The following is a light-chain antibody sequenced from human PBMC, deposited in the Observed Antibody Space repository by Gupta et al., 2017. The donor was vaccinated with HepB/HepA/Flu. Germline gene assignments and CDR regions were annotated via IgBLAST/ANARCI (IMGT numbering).Light chain of an antibody. CDR2: DVS. CDR1: SSDVGGYNY. Sequence: QSALTQPASVSGSPGQSITIPCTGTSSDVGGYNYVSWYQQYPGKATKVIIYDVSGRPSGVSDRFSGSKSGNVASLTISGLQAEDEADYYCCSYRSSTSLFVFGTGTKVTVL. J-gene: IGLJ1*01. CDR3: CSYRSSTSLFV. V-gene: IGLV2-14*01.